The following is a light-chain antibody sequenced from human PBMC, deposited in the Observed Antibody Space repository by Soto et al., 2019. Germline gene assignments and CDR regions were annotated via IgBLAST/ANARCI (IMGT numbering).Light chain of an antibody. Sequence: QSVLTQPASVSGSPGQSITISCTGTNSDVGGYNYVSWYQQHPGKVPKLMIYEVSNRPSGVSDRFSASKSANTASLTISGLQAEDEADYYCSSYTSDSTWVFGGGTKLTVL. CDR2: EVS. J-gene: IGLJ3*02. CDR3: SSYTSDSTWV. CDR1: NSDVGGYNY. V-gene: IGLV2-14*01.